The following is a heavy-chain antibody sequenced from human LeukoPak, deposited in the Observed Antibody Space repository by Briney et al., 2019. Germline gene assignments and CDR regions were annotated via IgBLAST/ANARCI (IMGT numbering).Heavy chain of an antibody. J-gene: IGHJ4*02. CDR3: ARDHYGDYSDFDY. CDR2: IIPILGIA. D-gene: IGHD4-17*01. CDR1: GGTFSSYA. V-gene: IGHV1-69*04. Sequence: SVKVSCKASGGTFSSYAISWVRQAPGQGLEWMGRIIPILGIANYAQKFQGRVTITADKSTSTAYMELSSLRSEDTAVYYCARDHYGDYSDFDYWGQGTLVTVSS.